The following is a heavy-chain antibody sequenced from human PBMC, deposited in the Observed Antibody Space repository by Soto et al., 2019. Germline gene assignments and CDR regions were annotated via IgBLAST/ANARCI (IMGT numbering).Heavy chain of an antibody. CDR1: GVSFNNNG. V-gene: IGHV1-69*01. Sequence: QVQLVQSGAEVKKPGSSVKVSCKTSGVSFNNNGIGWVRQAPGHGLEWMGGVSPPFRTSNYARKLQCRISITADASTGTVNMELSSLTSEDTAQYYCARVLYYGSGSYSPYGRDVWGQGTTVTVSS. CDR3: ARVLYYGSGSYSPYGRDV. CDR2: VSPPFRTS. J-gene: IGHJ6*02. D-gene: IGHD3-10*01.